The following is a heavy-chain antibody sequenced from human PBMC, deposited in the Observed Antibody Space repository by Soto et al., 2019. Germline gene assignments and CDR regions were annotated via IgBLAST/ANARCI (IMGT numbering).Heavy chain of an antibody. CDR2: ISYDGSNK. Sequence: QVQLVESGGGVVQPGRSLRLSCAASGFTFSSYGMHWVRQAPGKGLEWVAVISYDGSNKYYADSVKGRFTISRDNSKNTLYLQMNSLRAEDTAVYYCAKDIYDSSGYNYYYGMDVWGQGTTVTVSS. CDR3: AKDIYDSSGYNYYYGMDV. V-gene: IGHV3-30*18. D-gene: IGHD3-22*01. CDR1: GFTFSSYG. J-gene: IGHJ6*02.